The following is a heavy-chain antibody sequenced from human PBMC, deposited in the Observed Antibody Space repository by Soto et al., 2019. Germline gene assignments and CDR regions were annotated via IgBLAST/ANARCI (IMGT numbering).Heavy chain of an antibody. CDR1: GFTFSHYG. Sequence: QVQLVESGGGVVQPGRSLRLSCAASGFTFSHYGIHWVRQAPGKGLEWFAVISYDGSNKHYADSVKGRFNVSRDNSKNTLYLQMHSLRAEDTAVYFCARYSGKYQGPIDYWGQGTLVTVSS. J-gene: IGHJ4*02. CDR3: ARYSGKYQGPIDY. CDR2: ISYDGSNK. D-gene: IGHD1-26*01. V-gene: IGHV3-30*03.